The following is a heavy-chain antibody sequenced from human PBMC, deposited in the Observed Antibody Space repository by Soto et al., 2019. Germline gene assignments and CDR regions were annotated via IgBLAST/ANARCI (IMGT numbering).Heavy chain of an antibody. Sequence: VQLVESGGGVVQPGRSLRLSCAACGFTCSDYAMHWVRQAPGKGLVWVAVVSHHGRNANYADSVKGRFTMSRDSSKNTLSLEMTTLRAEVTAGYYCAKGGRQSLVTSAFNYWGQGPLVTVSS. CDR3: AKGGRQSLVTSAFNY. D-gene: IGHD6-19*01. CDR2: VSHHGRNA. J-gene: IGHJ4*02. CDR1: GFTCSDYA. V-gene: IGHV3-30*18.